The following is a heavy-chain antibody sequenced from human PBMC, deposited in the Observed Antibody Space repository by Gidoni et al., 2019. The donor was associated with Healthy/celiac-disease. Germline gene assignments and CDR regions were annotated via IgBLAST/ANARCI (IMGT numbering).Heavy chain of an antibody. Sequence: QVQLVESGGGVVQPGRSLRLPCAASGFTFSSYGMHWVRQAPGKGLEWVAVISYDGSNKYYADSVKGRFTISRDNSKNTLYLQMNSLRAEDTAVYYCAKGGSSWYFTISFDYWGQGTLVTVSS. CDR2: ISYDGSNK. CDR1: GFTFSSYG. CDR3: AKGGSSWYFTISFDY. D-gene: IGHD6-13*01. J-gene: IGHJ4*02. V-gene: IGHV3-30*18.